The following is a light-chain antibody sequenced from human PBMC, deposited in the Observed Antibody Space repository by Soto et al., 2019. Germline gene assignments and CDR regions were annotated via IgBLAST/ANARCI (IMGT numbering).Light chain of an antibody. J-gene: IGKJ2*03. CDR1: RTVSSN. Sequence: EILMTQSPATLSVSPGERATLSCRASRTVSSNLAWYQQRPGQAPRLLIYGASTRATGIPARFSGSGSGTEFTLTISSLQSEDFAVYYCQQYNNWPLMYSFGQGTKLEIK. CDR3: QQYNNWPLMYS. CDR2: GAS. V-gene: IGKV3-15*01.